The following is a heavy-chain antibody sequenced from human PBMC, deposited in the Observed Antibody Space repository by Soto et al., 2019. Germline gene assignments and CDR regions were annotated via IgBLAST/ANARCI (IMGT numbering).Heavy chain of an antibody. CDR3: AVWYYSDSSGYEGYYFDY. D-gene: IGHD3-22*01. J-gene: IGHJ4*02. V-gene: IGHV5-51*01. Sequence: PVESLKISCKGSGYSFTNYWIGWVRQMPGRGLEWMGIIYPGDSDSRYSPSFQGQVTISADKSISTAYLQWSSLKASDTAMYYCAVWYYSDSSGYEGYYFDYWGQGTLVTVSS. CDR2: IYPGDSDS. CDR1: GYSFTNYW.